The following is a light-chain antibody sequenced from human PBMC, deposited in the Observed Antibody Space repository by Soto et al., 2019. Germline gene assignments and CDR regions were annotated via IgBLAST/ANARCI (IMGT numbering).Light chain of an antibody. CDR1: SSDVGGYNY. V-gene: IGLV2-14*01. J-gene: IGLJ1*01. CDR3: SSYTSSSTPYV. CDR2: DVS. Sequence: QSVLTQPASLSGSPGQSSTLSCTGNSSDVGGYNYVSWYQQHPGKAPKLMIYDVSNRPSGVSNRFSGSKSGNTASLTISGLQAEDEADYYCSSYTSSSTPYVFGTGTKVTVL.